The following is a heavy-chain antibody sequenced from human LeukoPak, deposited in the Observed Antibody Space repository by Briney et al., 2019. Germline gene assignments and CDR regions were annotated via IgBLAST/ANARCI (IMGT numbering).Heavy chain of an antibody. CDR3: AKDRATYYDILTGYYYDY. D-gene: IGHD3-9*01. Sequence: GSLRLSCAASGFTFSSYAMSWVRQAPGKGLEWVSAISGSGGSTYYADSVKGRFTISRDNSKNTLYLQMNSLRAEDTAVYYCAKDRATYYDILTGYYYDYWGQGTLVTVSP. J-gene: IGHJ4*02. CDR1: GFTFSSYA. V-gene: IGHV3-23*01. CDR2: ISGSGGST.